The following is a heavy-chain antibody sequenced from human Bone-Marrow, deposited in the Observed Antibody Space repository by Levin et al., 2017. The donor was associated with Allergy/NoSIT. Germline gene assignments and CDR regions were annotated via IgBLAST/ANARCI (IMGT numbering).Heavy chain of an antibody. V-gene: IGHV3-48*03. CDR2: ISSSGSTV. J-gene: IGHJ4*02. Sequence: LSLTCVASGFSFSTYEMNWVRLTPGKGLEWISYISSSGSTVTYADSVQGRFTISRDNAKNSLFLQMNSLRAEDTAVYYCARAPTTAVSGLDHWGQGTLVTVSS. CDR3: ARAPTTAVSGLDH. D-gene: IGHD6-19*01. CDR1: GFSFSTYE.